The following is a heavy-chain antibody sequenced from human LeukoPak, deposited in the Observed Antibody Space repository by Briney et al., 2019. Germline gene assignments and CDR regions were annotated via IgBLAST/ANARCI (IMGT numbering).Heavy chain of an antibody. J-gene: IGHJ4*02. V-gene: IGHV4-34*01. CDR3: ARGGHYDYVWGSYRYTGRRTPYYFDY. Sequence: PSETLSLTCAVYGGSFRGYYWSWIRQPPGKGLEGIGEINHSGSANYNPSLKSRVTISVDTSKNQFSLKLSSVTAADTAVYYCARGGHYDYVWGSYRYTGRRTPYYFDYWGQGTLVTVSS. D-gene: IGHD3-16*02. CDR2: INHSGSA. CDR1: GGSFRGYY.